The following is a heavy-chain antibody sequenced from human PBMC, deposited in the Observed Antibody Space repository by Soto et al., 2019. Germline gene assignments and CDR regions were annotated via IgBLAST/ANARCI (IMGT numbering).Heavy chain of an antibody. D-gene: IGHD3-16*01. Sequence: SQTLSLTCAISGDSVSSNSAAWNWIRQSPSRGLEWLGRTYYRSKWYNDYAVSVKSRITINPDTSKNQFSLQLNSATPEDTAVYYCARDQYDYVWGSYSGWFDPWGQGTLVTVSS. CDR1: GDSVSSNSAA. J-gene: IGHJ5*02. V-gene: IGHV6-1*01. CDR2: TYYRSKWYN. CDR3: ARDQYDYVWGSYSGWFDP.